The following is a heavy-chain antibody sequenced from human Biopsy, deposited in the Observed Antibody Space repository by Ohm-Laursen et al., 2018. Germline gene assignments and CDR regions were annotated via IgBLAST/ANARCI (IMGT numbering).Heavy chain of an antibody. CDR2: IWYDGTNK. D-gene: IGHD4-23*01. J-gene: IGHJ6*02. Sequence: SLRLSCSASGFSFSTYGIYWVRQAPGKGLEWVAAIWYDGTNKYYAESVKGRLTISRDNAKNSLYLQMNSLRADDTAVYYCARDTRWSPYSMDVWGQGTTVTVSS. CDR3: ARDTRWSPYSMDV. CDR1: GFSFSTYG. V-gene: IGHV3-33*07.